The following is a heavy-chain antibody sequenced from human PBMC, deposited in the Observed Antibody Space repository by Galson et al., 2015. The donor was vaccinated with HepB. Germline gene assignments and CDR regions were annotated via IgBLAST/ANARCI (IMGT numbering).Heavy chain of an antibody. D-gene: IGHD1-1*01. CDR2: IWCDGSNK. V-gene: IGHV3-33*01. Sequence: SLRLSCAASGFTFSSYGMHWVRQAPGKGLEWVAVIWCDGSNKHYADSVKGRFTISRDNSKNTLYLQMNSLRAEDTAVYYCARDHRRNDLGGMDVWGQGTTVTVSS. CDR1: GFTFSSYG. J-gene: IGHJ6*02. CDR3: ARDHRRNDLGGMDV.